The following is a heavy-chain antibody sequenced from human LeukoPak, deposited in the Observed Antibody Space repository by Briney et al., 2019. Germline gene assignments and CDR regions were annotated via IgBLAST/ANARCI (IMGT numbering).Heavy chain of an antibody. V-gene: IGHV4-38-2*02. CDR2: IYHSGST. CDR1: GYSISSGYY. CDR3: ARGGDIVVVPAARRLFDP. Sequence: PSETLSLTCTVSGYSISSGYYWGWIRQPPGKGLEWIGIIYHSGSTYYNPSLKSRVTISVDTSKNQFSLKLSSVTAADTAVYYCARGGDIVVVPAARRLFDPWGQGTLVTVSS. D-gene: IGHD2-2*01. J-gene: IGHJ5*02.